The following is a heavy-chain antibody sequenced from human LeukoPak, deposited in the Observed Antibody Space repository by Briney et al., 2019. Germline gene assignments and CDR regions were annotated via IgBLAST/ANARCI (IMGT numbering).Heavy chain of an antibody. J-gene: IGHJ6*02. CDR2: INHSGST. CDR1: GGSFSGYY. D-gene: IGHD1-26*01. Sequence: SETQSLTCAVYGGSFSGYYWSWIRQPPGKGLEWIGEINHSGSTNYNPSLKSRVTISVDTSKNQFSLKLSSVTAADTAVYYCARFESGSYYRRYYYYGMDVWGQGTTVTVSS. CDR3: ARFESGSYYRRYYYYGMDV. V-gene: IGHV4-34*01.